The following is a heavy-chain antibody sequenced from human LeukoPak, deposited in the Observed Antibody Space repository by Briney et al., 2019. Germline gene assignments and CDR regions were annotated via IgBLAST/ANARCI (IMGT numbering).Heavy chain of an antibody. CDR3: ARPYGMYYYDSSI. Sequence: GGSLRLSCAASGFTFNSYGMSWVRQAPGKGLEWVSGINWNGGSTGYADSVKGRLTISRDNAKNSLYLQMNSLRAEDTALYYCARPYGMYYYDSSIWGQGTLVTVSS. V-gene: IGHV3-20*04. D-gene: IGHD3-22*01. CDR2: INWNGGST. J-gene: IGHJ4*02. CDR1: GFTFNSYG.